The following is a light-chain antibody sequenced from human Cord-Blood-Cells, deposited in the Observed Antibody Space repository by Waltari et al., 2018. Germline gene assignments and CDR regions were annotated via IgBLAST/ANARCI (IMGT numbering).Light chain of an antibody. Sequence: QFVLTQPAPVSRSPGPSRTLSCTGTRRYVGGHNDVPWYQQHPGKAPKLMIYDVSNRPSGVSNRFSGSKSGNTASLTISGLQAEDEADYYCSSYTSSSTYVFGTGTKVTVL. CDR3: SSYTSSSTYV. CDR1: RRYVGGHND. V-gene: IGLV2-14*01. CDR2: DVS. J-gene: IGLJ1*01.